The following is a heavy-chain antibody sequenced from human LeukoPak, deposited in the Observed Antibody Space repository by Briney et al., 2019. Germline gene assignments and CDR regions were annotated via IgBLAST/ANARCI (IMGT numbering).Heavy chain of an antibody. CDR1: GFTFSNYA. J-gene: IGHJ6*02. D-gene: IGHD3-3*01. Sequence: GGSLRLSCAASGFTFSNYAMSWVRQAPGKGLEWVSAISGSGGSTYYADSVKGRFTISRDNSKNTLYLQMNSLRAEDTAVYYCAKDRDFWSGYNGMDVWGQGTTVTVSS. CDR3: AKDRDFWSGYNGMDV. V-gene: IGHV3-23*01. CDR2: ISGSGGST.